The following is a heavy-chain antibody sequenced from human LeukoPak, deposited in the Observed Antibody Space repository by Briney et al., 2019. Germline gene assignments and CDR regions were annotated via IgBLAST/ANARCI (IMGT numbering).Heavy chain of an antibody. J-gene: IGHJ5*02. Sequence: GGSLKLSCAASGFTFSSYAMSWVRQAPGKGLEWVANIKQDGSEKYYVDSVKGRFTISRDNAKNSLYLQMNSLRAEDTAVYYCARVGGCSSTSCYDWFDPWGQGTLVTVSS. D-gene: IGHD2-2*01. CDR3: ARVGGCSSTSCYDWFDP. CDR1: GFTFSSYA. V-gene: IGHV3-7*01. CDR2: IKQDGSEK.